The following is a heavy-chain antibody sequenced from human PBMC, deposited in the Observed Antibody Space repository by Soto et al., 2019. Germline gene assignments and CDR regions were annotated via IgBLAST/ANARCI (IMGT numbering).Heavy chain of an antibody. CDR3: AKDKGDFWSRYFHFAY. J-gene: IGHJ4*02. CDR2: ISGSGGST. D-gene: IGHD3-3*01. Sequence: PGGSLRLSCAASGFTFSSYAMSWVRQAPGKGLEWVSAISGSGGSTYYADSVKGRFTISRDNSKNTLYLQMNSLRAEDTAVYYCAKDKGDFWSRYFHFAYWGQGTLVTVSS. V-gene: IGHV3-23*01. CDR1: GFTFSSYA.